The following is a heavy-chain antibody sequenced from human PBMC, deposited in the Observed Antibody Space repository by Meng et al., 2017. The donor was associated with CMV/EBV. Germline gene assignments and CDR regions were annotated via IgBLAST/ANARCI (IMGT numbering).Heavy chain of an antibody. CDR3: ARDKSRRDGYNYGY. CDR1: GFTFSSYA. V-gene: IGHV3-30*04. CDR2: ISYDGSNK. Sequence: GGSLRLSCAASGFTFSSYAMHWVRQAPGKGPEWVAVISYDGSNKYYADSVKGRFTISRDNSKNTLYLQMNSLRAEDTAVYYCARDKSRRDGYNYGYWGQGTLVTVSS. D-gene: IGHD5-24*01. J-gene: IGHJ4*02.